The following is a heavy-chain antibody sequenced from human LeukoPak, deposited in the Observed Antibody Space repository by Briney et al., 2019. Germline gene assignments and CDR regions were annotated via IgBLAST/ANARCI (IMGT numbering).Heavy chain of an antibody. D-gene: IGHD3-22*01. CDR3: AKPSAMIVVVTPFDY. CDR2: IRYDGSNK. Sequence: GGSLRLSCAASGFTFSSYGMHWVCQAPGKGLEWVAFIRYDGSNKYYADSVKGRFTISRDNSKNTLYLQMNSLRAEDTAVYYCAKPSAMIVVVTPFDYWGQGTLVTVSS. J-gene: IGHJ4*02. CDR1: GFTFSSYG. V-gene: IGHV3-30*02.